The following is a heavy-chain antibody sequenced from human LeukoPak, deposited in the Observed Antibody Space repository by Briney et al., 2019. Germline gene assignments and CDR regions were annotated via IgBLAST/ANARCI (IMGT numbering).Heavy chain of an antibody. CDR1: GYSFSSYD. D-gene: IGHD3-9*01. CDR2: MNPNSGNT. CDR3: TTAGERPIRYFDY. Sequence: GASVKVSCKASGYSFSSYDIHWVRQATGQGLAWMGWMNPNSGNTGYAQKFQGRVTMTRNTSINPAYMELSGLISEDTAGYFCTTAGERPIRYFDYWGQGTLVTVSS. J-gene: IGHJ4*02. V-gene: IGHV1-8*01.